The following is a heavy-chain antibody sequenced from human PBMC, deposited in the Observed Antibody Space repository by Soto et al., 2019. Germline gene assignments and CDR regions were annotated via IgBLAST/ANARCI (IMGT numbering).Heavy chain of an antibody. CDR2: IYHSGST. CDR1: GGSISSGGYS. D-gene: IGHD5-12*01. J-gene: IGHJ6*02. V-gene: IGHV4-30-2*01. Sequence: PSETLSLTCAVSGGSISSGGYSWSWIRQPPGKGLEWIGYIYHSGSTYYNPSLKSRVTISVDRSKNQFSLKLSSVTAADTAVYYCARAGGYSGYDQYYYYGMDVWGQGTTVTVSS. CDR3: ARAGGYSGYDQYYYYGMDV.